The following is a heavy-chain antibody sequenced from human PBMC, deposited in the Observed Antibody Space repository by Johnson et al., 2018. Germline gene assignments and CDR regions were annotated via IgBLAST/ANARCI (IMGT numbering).Heavy chain of an antibody. V-gene: IGHV4-59*01. Sequence: VQLVESGPGLVKPSETLSLTCTVSGGSISSYYWSWIRQPPGKGLEWIGYIYYSGSTNYNPSLKSRGTISVDTSKNQFSRKLSSVTAADTAVYYCASTLWGPPGHYYYYYMDVWGKGTTVTVSS. J-gene: IGHJ6*03. D-gene: IGHD3-16*01. CDR2: IYYSGST. CDR1: GGSISSYY. CDR3: ASTLWGPPGHYYYYYMDV.